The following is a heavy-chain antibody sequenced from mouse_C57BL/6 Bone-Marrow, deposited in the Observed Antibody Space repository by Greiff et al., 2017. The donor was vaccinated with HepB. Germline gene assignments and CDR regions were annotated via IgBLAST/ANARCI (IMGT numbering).Heavy chain of an antibody. Sequence: DVQLQESGAELVRPGASVKLSCTASGFNIKDDYMHWVKQRPEQGLEWIGWIDPENGDTEYASKFQGKATITADTSSNTAYLQLSSLTSEDTAVYYCTTGAFYYYGSSYDWYFDVWGTGTTVTVSS. CDR1: GFNIKDDY. J-gene: IGHJ1*03. D-gene: IGHD1-1*01. V-gene: IGHV14-4*01. CDR3: TTGAFYYYGSSYDWYFDV. CDR2: IDPENGDT.